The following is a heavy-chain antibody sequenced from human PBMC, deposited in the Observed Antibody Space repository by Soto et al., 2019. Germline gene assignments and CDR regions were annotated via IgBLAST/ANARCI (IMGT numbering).Heavy chain of an antibody. CDR1: GYTFTSYG. Sequence: QVQLVQSGAEVKKPGASVKVSCKASGYTFTSYGISWVRQAPGQGLEWMGWISAYNGNTNYAQKLQGRVTMTRDTATRKVYMEMRRLRSDDTAVYYCARDLGETVTRCGPWYFDLWGRGTMVTVSS. D-gene: IGHD4-17*01. J-gene: IGHJ2*01. V-gene: IGHV1-18*01. CDR2: ISAYNGNT. CDR3: ARDLGETVTRCGPWYFDL.